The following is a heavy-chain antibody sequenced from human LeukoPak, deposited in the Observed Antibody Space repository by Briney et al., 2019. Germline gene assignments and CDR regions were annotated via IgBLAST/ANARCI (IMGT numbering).Heavy chain of an antibody. CDR1: GGSISSGSYY. CDR2: IYTSGST. V-gene: IGHV4-61*02. Sequence: SPSETLSLTCTVSGGSISSGSYYWSWLRQPAGKGLEWIGRIYTSGSTNYNPSLKSRVTISVDTSKNQFSLKLSSVTAADTAVYYCARASGYSSGWYPIGAFQHWGQGTLVTVSS. CDR3: ARASGYSSGWYPIGAFQH. J-gene: IGHJ1*01. D-gene: IGHD6-19*01.